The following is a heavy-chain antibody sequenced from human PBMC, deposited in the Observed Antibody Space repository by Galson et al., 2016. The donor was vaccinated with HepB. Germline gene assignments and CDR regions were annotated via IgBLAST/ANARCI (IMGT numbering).Heavy chain of an antibody. J-gene: IGHJ6*02. CDR1: GGTFSSYA. CDR3: ARGRYGGQRPYYYYYGMDV. CDR2: IIPIFGTA. D-gene: IGHD4-23*01. V-gene: IGHV1-69*13. Sequence: SVKVSCKASGGTFSSYAISWVRQAPGQGLEWMGGIIPIFGTANYAQKFQGRVTITADESTSTAYMELSSLRSEDKAVYYCARGRYGGQRPYYYYYGMDVWGQGTTVTGSS.